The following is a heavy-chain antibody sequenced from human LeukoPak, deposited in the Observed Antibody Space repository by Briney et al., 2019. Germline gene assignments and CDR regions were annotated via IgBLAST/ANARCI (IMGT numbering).Heavy chain of an antibody. D-gene: IGHD3-3*01. J-gene: IGHJ4*02. V-gene: IGHV1-46*01. Sequence: ASVKVSCKASGYTFTSYYMHWVRQAPGQGLEWMGIINPSGGSTSYAQKFQGRVTMTRDMSTSTVYVELSSLRSEDTAVYYCARDRGGADDFWSGYYTGYFDYWGQGALVTVSS. CDR2: INPSGGST. CDR3: ARDRGGADDFWSGYYTGYFDY. CDR1: GYTFTSYY.